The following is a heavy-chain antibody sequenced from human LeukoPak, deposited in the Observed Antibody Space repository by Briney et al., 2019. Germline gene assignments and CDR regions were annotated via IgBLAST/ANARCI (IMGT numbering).Heavy chain of an antibody. Sequence: SETLSLTCTVSGGSVSSSFYYWGWIRQPPGKGLEWIGSLYYSGSTHYNPSLKSRVTMSVDTSKNQFSLNLSSVTAADTAVFFCASAATFSVDYWGQGTVVTVSS. D-gene: IGHD2-15*01. CDR2: LYYSGST. J-gene: IGHJ4*02. CDR3: ASAATFSVDY. CDR1: GGSVSSSFYY. V-gene: IGHV4-39*01.